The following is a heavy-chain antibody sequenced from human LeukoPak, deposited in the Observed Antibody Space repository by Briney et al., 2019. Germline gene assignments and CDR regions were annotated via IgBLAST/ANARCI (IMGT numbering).Heavy chain of an antibody. Sequence: SETLSLTCAVYGGSFSGYYWSWIRQPPGKGLEWIGEINHSGSTNYNPSLKSRVTISVDTSKNQFSLKLSSVTAADTAVYYCARQDSSGWYIFDYWGQGTLVTVSS. V-gene: IGHV4-34*01. CDR3: ARQDSSGWYIFDY. CDR1: GGSFSGYY. J-gene: IGHJ4*02. D-gene: IGHD6-19*01. CDR2: INHSGST.